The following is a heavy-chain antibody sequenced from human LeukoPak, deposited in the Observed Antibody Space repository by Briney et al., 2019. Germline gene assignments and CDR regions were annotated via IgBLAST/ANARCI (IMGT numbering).Heavy chain of an antibody. CDR3: ARARRADLRFGEAFRHSKAARAFDI. Sequence: GGSLRLSCAASGFTFSSYAMTWVRQAPGKGLEWVSGISASGVSTYYADSVKGHFTISRDNSKNTLYLQMNSLRAEDTAVFYCARARRADLRFGEAFRHSKAARAFDIWGQGTMVTVSS. J-gene: IGHJ3*02. D-gene: IGHD3-10*01. CDR1: GFTFSSYA. CDR2: ISASGVST. V-gene: IGHV3-23*01.